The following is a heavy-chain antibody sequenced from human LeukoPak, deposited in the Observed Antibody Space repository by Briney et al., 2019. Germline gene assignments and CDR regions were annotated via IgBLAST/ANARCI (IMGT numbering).Heavy chain of an antibody. J-gene: IGHJ4*02. Sequence: SETLSLTCTVSGGSISSGDYYWSWIRQPPGKGLEWIGYIYYSGSTYYNPSLKSRVTISVDTSKNQFSLELSSVTAADTAVYYCASATDGSGYDFDYWGQGTLVTVSS. CDR1: GGSISSGDYY. D-gene: IGHD5-12*01. V-gene: IGHV4-30-4*01. CDR2: IYYSGST. CDR3: ASATDGSGYDFDY.